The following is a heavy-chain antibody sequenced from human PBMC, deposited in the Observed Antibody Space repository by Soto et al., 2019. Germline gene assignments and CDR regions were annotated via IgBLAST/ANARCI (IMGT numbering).Heavy chain of an antibody. CDR3: AKDRDDYRNYVFDY. Sequence: GGSLRLSCAASGFTFTNYAMTWVRQAPGKGLEWVSISSGSGSGGSTNYADSVKGRFTISRDNSKNTLYLQMNSLRVEDTAVYYCAKDRDDYRNYVFDYWGQGTLVTVYS. V-gene: IGHV3-23*01. CDR1: GFTFTNYA. D-gene: IGHD4-4*01. J-gene: IGHJ4*02. CDR2: SSGSGSGGST.